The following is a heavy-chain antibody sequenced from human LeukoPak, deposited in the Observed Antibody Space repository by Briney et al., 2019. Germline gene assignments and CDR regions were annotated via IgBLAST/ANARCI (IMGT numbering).Heavy chain of an antibody. CDR1: GGSISSYY. CDR3: ARGPSTYYDSSGYYH. Sequence: PSETLSLTCTVSGGSISSYYWSWIRQPPGKGLGWIGYIYYSGSTNYNPSLKSRVTISVDTSKNQFSLKLSSVTAADTAVYYCARGPSTYYDSSGYYHWGQGTLVTVSS. V-gene: IGHV4-59*01. J-gene: IGHJ4*02. D-gene: IGHD3-22*01. CDR2: IYYSGST.